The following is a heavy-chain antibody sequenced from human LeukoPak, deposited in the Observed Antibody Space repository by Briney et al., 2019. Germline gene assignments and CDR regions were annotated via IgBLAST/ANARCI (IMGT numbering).Heavy chain of an antibody. CDR3: ARDLGMVRGVGNWFDP. V-gene: IGHV4-61*08. CDR1: GGSISSGGYY. J-gene: IGHJ5*02. CDR2: IYYSGST. Sequence: PSETLSLTCTVSGGSISSGGYYWSWIRQPPGKGLEWIGYIYYSGSTNYNPSLKSRVTISVDTSKNQFSLKLSSVTAADTAVYYCARDLGMVRGVGNWFDPWGQGTLVTVSS. D-gene: IGHD3-10*01.